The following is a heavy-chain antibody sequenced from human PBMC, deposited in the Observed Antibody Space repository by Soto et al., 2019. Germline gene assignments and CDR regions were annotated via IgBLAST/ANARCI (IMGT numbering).Heavy chain of an antibody. J-gene: IGHJ4*02. Sequence: QVQLQESGPGLVKPSQTLSLTCTVSGGSISSGGYYWSWIRQHPGKGLEWIGYIYYSGSTYYNPSLKSRVTISVDTSKNQFSLKLSSVTAADTAVYYCARARKMATRPPENLDYWGQGTLVTVSS. CDR2: IYYSGST. CDR3: ARARKMATRPPENLDY. V-gene: IGHV4-31*03. CDR1: GGSISSGGYY. D-gene: IGHD2-15*01.